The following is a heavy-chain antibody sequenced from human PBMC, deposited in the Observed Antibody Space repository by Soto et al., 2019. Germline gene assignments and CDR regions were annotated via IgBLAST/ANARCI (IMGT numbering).Heavy chain of an antibody. CDR3: ARHTPAISISDH. Sequence: SETLSLTCTVSGGSVSSNSYSWGWIRQSPGKGLEWIGIIYSTENTYYHPSLLSRVTISADTSMNEFSLRLSSVTAADTAVYYCARHTPAISISDHWGQGTLVTVSS. CDR1: GGSVSSNSYS. CDR2: IYSTENT. J-gene: IGHJ4*02. D-gene: IGHD2-15*01. V-gene: IGHV4-39*01.